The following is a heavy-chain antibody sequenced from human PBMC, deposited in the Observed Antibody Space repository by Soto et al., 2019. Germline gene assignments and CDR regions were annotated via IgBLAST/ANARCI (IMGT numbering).Heavy chain of an antibody. CDR1: GYSFTSYW. J-gene: IGHJ6*02. D-gene: IGHD4-17*01. V-gene: IGHV5-10-1*01. CDR3: ARQPYGDYYYYGMDV. CDR2: IDPSDSYT. Sequence: PGESLKISCKGSGYSFTSYWISWVRQMPGKGLEWMGRIDPSDSYTNYSPSFQGHVTISADRSISTAYLQWSSLKASDTAMYYCARQPYGDYYYYGMDVWGQGTTVTVSS.